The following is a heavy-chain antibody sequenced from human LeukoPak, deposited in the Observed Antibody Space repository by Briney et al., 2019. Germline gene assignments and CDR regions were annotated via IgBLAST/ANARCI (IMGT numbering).Heavy chain of an antibody. CDR1: GGTLSSYS. Sequence: ASVTLSCKVYGGTLSSYSMSWARQATGPGLEWMGWMNPNGGNTRNAKKCQGRDTITRNTTISTAYMELSSLRSEDTAVYYCARGGPCVVVQADNWNYADYWGQGTLVTVSS. J-gene: IGHJ4*02. CDR3: ARGGPCVVVQADNWNYADY. CDR2: MNPNGGNT. V-gene: IGHV1-8*03. D-gene: IGHD2-2*01.